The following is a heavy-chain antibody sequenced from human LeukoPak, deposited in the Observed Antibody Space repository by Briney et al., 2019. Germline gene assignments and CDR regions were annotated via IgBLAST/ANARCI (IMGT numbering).Heavy chain of an antibody. CDR1: GYTFTSYG. CDR3: ARDGRSGGYFDY. CDR2: ISAYNGNI. D-gene: IGHD3-10*01. J-gene: IGHJ4*02. Sequence: ASVKVSCKASGYTFTSYGISWVRQAPGQGLEWMGWISAYNGNINYAQKIQGRVTMTTDTSTSTAYMELRSLRSDDTAVYYCARDGRSGGYFDYWGQGTLVIVSS. V-gene: IGHV1-18*01.